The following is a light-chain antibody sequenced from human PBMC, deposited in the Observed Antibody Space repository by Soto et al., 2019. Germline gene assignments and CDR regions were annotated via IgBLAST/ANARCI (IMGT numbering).Light chain of an antibody. CDR1: QSISNL. Sequence: DIPMTQSPSSLSASVGDRVTITCRASQSISNLLNWYQHKPGKAPKLLIYGTSTLQSGVPSRFSGSGSGTDFTLTISSPQREDFATYYCQQSYSSSWTFGQGTKVEIK. CDR2: GTS. J-gene: IGKJ1*01. V-gene: IGKV1-39*01. CDR3: QQSYSSSWT.